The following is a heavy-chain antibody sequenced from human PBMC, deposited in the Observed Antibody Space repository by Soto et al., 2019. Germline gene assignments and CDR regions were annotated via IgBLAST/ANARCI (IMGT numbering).Heavy chain of an antibody. Sequence: GGSLRLSCAASGFTFSSYGMHWVRQAPGKGLEWVAVIWYDGSNKYYADSVKGRFTISRDNSKNTLYLQMNSLRAEDTAVYYCARDYEILTGYSWFDHWGQGTLVTVS. V-gene: IGHV3-33*01. J-gene: IGHJ5*02. CDR3: ARDYEILTGYSWFDH. D-gene: IGHD3-9*01. CDR1: GFTFSSYG. CDR2: IWYDGSNK.